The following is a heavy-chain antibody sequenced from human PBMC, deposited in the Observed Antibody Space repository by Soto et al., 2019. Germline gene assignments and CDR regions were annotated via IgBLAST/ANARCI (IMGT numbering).Heavy chain of an antibody. D-gene: IGHD2-21*01. J-gene: IGHJ4*02. CDR3: ARRGGGNYPYYFDY. Sequence: SETLSLTCTVSGGSISSYYWSWIRQPPGKGLEWIGDIYYSGSTNYNPSLKSRVTISVDTSKNQFSLKLSSVTAADTAVYYCARRGGGNYPYYFDYWDEGALVTVSS. CDR2: IYYSGST. CDR1: GGSISSYY. V-gene: IGHV4-59*08.